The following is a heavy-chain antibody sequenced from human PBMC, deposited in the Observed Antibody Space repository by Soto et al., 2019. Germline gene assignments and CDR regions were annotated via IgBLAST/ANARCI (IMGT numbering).Heavy chain of an antibody. CDR2: ISSSSSYI. Sequence: PGGSLRLSCAASGFTFSSYSMNWVRQAPGKGLEWVSSISSSSSYIYYADSVKGRFTISRDNAKNSLYLQMNSLRAEDTAVYYCARSDGSSWYPDYWGQGTLVTVSS. CDR1: GFTFSSYS. J-gene: IGHJ4*02. V-gene: IGHV3-21*01. CDR3: ARSDGSSWYPDY. D-gene: IGHD6-13*01.